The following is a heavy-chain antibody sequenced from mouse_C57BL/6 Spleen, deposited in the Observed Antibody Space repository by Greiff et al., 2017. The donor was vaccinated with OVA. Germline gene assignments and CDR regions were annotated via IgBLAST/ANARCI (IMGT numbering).Heavy chain of an antibody. CDR2: IYPSDSET. CDR3: ARAQPHFDY. CDR1: GYTFTSYW. J-gene: IGHJ2*01. D-gene: IGHD3-2*02. V-gene: IGHV1-61*01. Sequence: VQLQQPGAELVRPGSSVKLSCKASGYTFTSYWMDWVKQRPGQGLEWIGNIYPSDSETHYNQKFKDKATLTVDKSSSTAYMQLSSLTSEDSAVYYCARAQPHFDYWGQGTTLTVSS.